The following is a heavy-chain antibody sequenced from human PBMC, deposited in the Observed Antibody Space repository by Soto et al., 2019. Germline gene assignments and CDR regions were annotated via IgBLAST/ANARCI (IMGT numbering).Heavy chain of an antibody. J-gene: IGHJ4*02. CDR2: ILHSGST. D-gene: IGHD6-19*01. CDR1: GGSISSGIW. V-gene: IGHV4-4*02. CDR3: ALEIPLTAVPGIVDY. Sequence: PSETLSLTCVVSGGSISSGIWWSWVRQPPGKGLEWIGEILHSGSTNYNPSLKSRVTISLDKSKNQFSLQLASVTAADTAVYYCALEIPLTAVPGIVDYRAQRTLVTVSS.